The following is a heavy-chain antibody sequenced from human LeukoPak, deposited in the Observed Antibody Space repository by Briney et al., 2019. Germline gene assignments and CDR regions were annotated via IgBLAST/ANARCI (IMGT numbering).Heavy chain of an antibody. J-gene: IGHJ4*02. V-gene: IGHV3-21*01. CDR1: GFTFSSYS. Sequence: GEALRLSCAASGFTFSSYSMNWVRQAPGEGREWVSSISSSSSYIYYADSVKGRFTISRDNAKNSLYLQMNSLRAEDTAVYYCARIVAVAGTDYWGEGTLVTVSS. CDR2: ISSSSSYI. CDR3: ARIVAVAGTDY. D-gene: IGHD6-19*01.